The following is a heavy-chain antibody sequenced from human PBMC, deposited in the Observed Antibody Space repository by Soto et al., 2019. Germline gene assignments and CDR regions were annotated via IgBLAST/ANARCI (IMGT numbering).Heavy chain of an antibody. CDR3: VRQPLANLALYGMDV. V-gene: IGHV6-1*01. J-gene: IGHJ6*02. D-gene: IGHD6-6*01. CDR2: AYYRSKWNY. Sequence: SQTLSLTCAISGDSVSANNAAWNWIRQSPSRGLEWLGRAYYRSKWNYDYAESVKSRLTITPDTSNNQFSLQLNSVTPEDEAVYYCVRQPLANLALYGMDVWGQGTTVTVSS. CDR1: GDSVSANNAA.